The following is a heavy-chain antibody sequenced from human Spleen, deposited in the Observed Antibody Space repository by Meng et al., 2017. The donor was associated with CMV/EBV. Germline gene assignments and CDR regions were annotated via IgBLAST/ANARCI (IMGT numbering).Heavy chain of an antibody. D-gene: IGHD3-22*01. V-gene: IGHV1-2*02. Sequence: TFTGYYIHWVRQAPGQRLEWMGWVNPNSGGTNYAQKFQGRVTMTRDTSIGTAYMELSRLTSDDTAVYYCARAPTLIVVALGVYFDCWGQGTLVTVSS. CDR2: VNPNSGGT. CDR1: TFTGYY. J-gene: IGHJ4*02. CDR3: ARAPTLIVVALGVYFDC.